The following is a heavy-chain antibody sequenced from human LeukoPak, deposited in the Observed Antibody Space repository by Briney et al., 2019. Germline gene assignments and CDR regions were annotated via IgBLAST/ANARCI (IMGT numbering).Heavy chain of an antibody. J-gene: IGHJ1*01. V-gene: IGHV1-2*02. CDR3: AREGQLGLDN. D-gene: IGHD1-1*01. CDR2: ITLHSGDT. Sequence: ASVKVSCKSSGHTLTVHYIHWVRQGPGQGLEWLGWITLHSGDTHYAQKYQGRLTMTSDTSISTGYMELSRLQFDDTAVYYCAREGQLGLDNWGQGTLVTVSS. CDR1: GHTLTVHY.